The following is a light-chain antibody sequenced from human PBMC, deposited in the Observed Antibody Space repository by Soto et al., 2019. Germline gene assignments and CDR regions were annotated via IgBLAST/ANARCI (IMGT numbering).Light chain of an antibody. CDR2: GAS. CDR3: QQYGSSPRFT. CDR1: QSVSSSY. Sequence: EIVLTQSPGTLSLSPGERATLSCRASQSVSSSYLAWYQQKPGQAPRLLIYGASSRATGIPDRFSGSGSGKDFTLTISRLESEEFAVYYCQQYGSSPRFTFGPGTKVDIK. J-gene: IGKJ3*01. V-gene: IGKV3-20*01.